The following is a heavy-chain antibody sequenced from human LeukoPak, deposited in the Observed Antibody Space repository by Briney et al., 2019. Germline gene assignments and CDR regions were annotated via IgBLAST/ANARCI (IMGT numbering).Heavy chain of an antibody. V-gene: IGHV3-23*01. CDR3: ARGTTVTHYYYYYMDV. J-gene: IGHJ6*03. D-gene: IGHD4-17*01. Sequence: GGSLRLACAASGFSFTSYALSWVRQAPGKGLEWVSAISGSGGSTYYADSVKGRFTISRDNSKNTLYLQMNSLRAEDTAVYYCARGTTVTHYYYYYMDVWGKGTTVTVSS. CDR2: ISGSGGST. CDR1: GFSFTSYA.